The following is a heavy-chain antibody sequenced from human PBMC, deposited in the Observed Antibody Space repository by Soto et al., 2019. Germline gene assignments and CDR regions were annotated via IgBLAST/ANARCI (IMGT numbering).Heavy chain of an antibody. V-gene: IGHV3-33*01. J-gene: IGHJ4*02. CDR1: VFTFTDYG. D-gene: IGHD3-22*01. CDR3: ARDGGYDSSCYYLDY. Sequence: GGSLRLACASSVFTFTDYGMNWVRQAPGKGLEWVAVIWNDGSNQYYGDSVKGRFTISRDSSENTLYLQMNSLRAEDTAVYHCARDGGYDSSCYYLDYWGQGTLVTVSS. CDR2: IWNDGSNQ.